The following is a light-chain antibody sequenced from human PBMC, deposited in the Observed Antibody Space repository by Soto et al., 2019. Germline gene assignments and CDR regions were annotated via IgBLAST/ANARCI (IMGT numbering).Light chain of an antibody. CDR1: SSDVGGYNY. Sequence: LTQPASVSGSPGQSITISCTGTSSDVGGYNYVSWYQQHPGKAPKLMIYDVSNRPSGVSNRFSGSKSGNTASLTISGLQAEDEADYYCSSYTSSSTPGVVFGGGTKLTVL. J-gene: IGLJ2*01. V-gene: IGLV2-14*01. CDR2: DVS. CDR3: SSYTSSSTPGVV.